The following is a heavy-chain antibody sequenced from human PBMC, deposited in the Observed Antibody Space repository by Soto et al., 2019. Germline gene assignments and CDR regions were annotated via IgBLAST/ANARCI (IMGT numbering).Heavy chain of an antibody. Sequence: PSETLSLTCTVSGGSISSYYWSWIRQPPGKGLEWIGYIYYSGSTNYNPSLKSRVTISVDTSKNQFSLKLSSVTAADTAVYYCARGQVVADQHWGQGTLVTVSS. D-gene: IGHD2-15*01. CDR3: ARGQVVADQH. V-gene: IGHV4-59*12. J-gene: IGHJ4*02. CDR2: IYYSGST. CDR1: GGSISSYY.